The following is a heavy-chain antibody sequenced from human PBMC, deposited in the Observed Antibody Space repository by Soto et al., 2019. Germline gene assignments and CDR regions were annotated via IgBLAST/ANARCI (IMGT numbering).Heavy chain of an antibody. CDR3: ATIPTITGTFFDY. CDR1: GGSISSSSYY. D-gene: IGHD1-20*01. Sequence: PSETLSLTCTVSGGSISSSSYYWGWIRQPPGKGLEWIGSIYYSGSTYYNPSLKSRVTISVDTSKNQFSLKLSSVTAADTAVYYCATIPTITGTFFDYWGQGTLVTVSS. CDR2: IYYSGST. V-gene: IGHV4-39*01. J-gene: IGHJ4*02.